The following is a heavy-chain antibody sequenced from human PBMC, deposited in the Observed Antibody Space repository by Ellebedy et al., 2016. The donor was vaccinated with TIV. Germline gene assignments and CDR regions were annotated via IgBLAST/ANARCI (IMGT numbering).Heavy chain of an antibody. D-gene: IGHD3-22*01. Sequence: SGPTLVKPTQTLTLTCTFSGFSLSASGVGVAWIRQPPGKALECLALIYWNDETYYSPSLRSRLTITKDTSRNQLVLTMTNMDPVDTATYYCAHRRHDSSGYYWAFDTWGPGTLVTVSS. CDR3: AHRRHDSSGYYWAFDT. J-gene: IGHJ4*02. CDR1: GFSLSASGVG. CDR2: IYWNDET. V-gene: IGHV2-5*01.